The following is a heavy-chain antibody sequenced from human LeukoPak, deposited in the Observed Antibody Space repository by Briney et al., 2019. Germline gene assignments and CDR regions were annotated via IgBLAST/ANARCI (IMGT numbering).Heavy chain of an antibody. CDR3: ARFRLGYCSSTSCPMDY. Sequence: ASVKVSCKASGYTFTGYYMHWVRQAPGQGLEWMGWINPNSGGTKYAQRFQDRVSMTRDTSITTAHMELSSLRSEDTAVYYCARFRLGYCSSTSCPMDYWGQGTLVTVSS. CDR1: GYTFTGYY. CDR2: INPNSGGT. D-gene: IGHD2-2*01. J-gene: IGHJ4*02. V-gene: IGHV1-2*02.